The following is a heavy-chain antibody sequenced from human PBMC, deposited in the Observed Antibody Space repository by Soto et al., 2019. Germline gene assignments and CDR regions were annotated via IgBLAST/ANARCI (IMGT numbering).Heavy chain of an antibody. CDR1: GGSTSTYY. CDR2: IYYSGST. Sequence: PSETLSLTCTVSGGSTSTYYWSWIRQPPGKGLEWIGYIYYSGSTNYNPSLKSRVTISVDTSKNQFSLRLSSVTAADTAVYYCARGYGDYRVFDYWGQGTLVTVYS. J-gene: IGHJ4*02. V-gene: IGHV4-59*01. D-gene: IGHD4-17*01. CDR3: ARGYGDYRVFDY.